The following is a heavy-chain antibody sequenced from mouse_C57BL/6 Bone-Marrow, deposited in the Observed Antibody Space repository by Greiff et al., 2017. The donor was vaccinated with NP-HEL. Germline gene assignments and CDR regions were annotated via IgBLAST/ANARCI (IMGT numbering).Heavy chain of an antibody. CDR2: IDPENGDT. CDR1: GFNIKDDY. Sequence: EVKLMESGAELVRPGASVKLSCTASGFNIKDDYMHWVKQRPEQGLEWIGWIDPENGDTEYASKFQGKATITADTSSNTAYLQLSSLTSEDTAVYYCTTWIDFDYWGQGTTLTVSS. J-gene: IGHJ2*01. CDR3: TTWIDFDY. V-gene: IGHV14-4*01.